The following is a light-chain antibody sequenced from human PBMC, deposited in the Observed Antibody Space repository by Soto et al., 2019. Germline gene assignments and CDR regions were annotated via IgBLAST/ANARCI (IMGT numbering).Light chain of an antibody. CDR2: ATS. CDR1: QDIRND. J-gene: IGKJ1*01. V-gene: IGKV1-6*01. Sequence: AIQMTQSPSSLSASVGDRVTITCRASQDIRNDLGWYQQRPGKAPRLLIYATSKLQTGVPSRFSGSGSGTDFTLTISSLQHEDFATYYCLQDYSYPRTFGQGTKVEIK. CDR3: LQDYSYPRT.